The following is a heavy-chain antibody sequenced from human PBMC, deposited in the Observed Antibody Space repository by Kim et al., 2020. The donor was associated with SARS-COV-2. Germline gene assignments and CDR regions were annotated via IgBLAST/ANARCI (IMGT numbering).Heavy chain of an antibody. CDR3: ARDLYGQDESGY. D-gene: IGHD4-17*01. J-gene: IGHJ4*02. Sequence: SYAQSFQGGVTVTRDTSTSTVYMELSSLRSEDTAVYYCARDLYGQDESGYWGQGTLVTVSS. V-gene: IGHV1-46*01.